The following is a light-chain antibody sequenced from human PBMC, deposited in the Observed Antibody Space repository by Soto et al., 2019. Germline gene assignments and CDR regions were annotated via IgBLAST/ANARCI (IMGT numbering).Light chain of an antibody. CDR1: QSGSSSY. V-gene: IGKV3-20*01. CDR3: QQYGSSQIT. Sequence: EIVMTQSPVTLSVSPGERATLSCSASQSGSSSYLAWYQQKPGQAPRLLIYGASSRATGIPDRFSGSGSGTDFTLTISRLGPEDFAVYYCQQYGSSQITFGQGTRLEIK. CDR2: GAS. J-gene: IGKJ5*01.